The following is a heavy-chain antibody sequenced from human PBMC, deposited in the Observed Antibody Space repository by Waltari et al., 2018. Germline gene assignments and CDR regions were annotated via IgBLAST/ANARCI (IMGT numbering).Heavy chain of an antibody. CDR3: ARDRGRGLYLDS. D-gene: IGHD2-15*01. CDR2: VHRSGRT. CDR1: GDSMGDDL. Sequence: QLQLQESGPGLVKLSETLSLTCTVSGDSMGDDLWSWVRQPPGKGLEWIGQVHRSGRTNYSPSFASRVTVSVDTTKNQFSLKLTSAAAADTAIYFCARDRGRGLYLDSWGPGTLVTVSP. J-gene: IGHJ5*01. V-gene: IGHV4-4*02.